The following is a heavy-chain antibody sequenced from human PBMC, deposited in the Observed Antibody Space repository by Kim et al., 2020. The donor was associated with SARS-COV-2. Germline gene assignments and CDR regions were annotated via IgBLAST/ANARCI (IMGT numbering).Heavy chain of an antibody. D-gene: IGHD5-12*01. CDR1: GFTFSDYY. V-gene: IGHV3-11*05. Sequence: GGSLRLSCAASGFTFSDYYMSWIRQAPGKGLEWVSYISSSSSYTNYADSVKGRFTISRDNAKNSLYLQMNSLRAEDTAVYYCARDKVATITDRYYYYGMDVWGQGTTVTVSS. CDR3: ARDKVATITDRYYYYGMDV. CDR2: ISSSSSYT. J-gene: IGHJ6*02.